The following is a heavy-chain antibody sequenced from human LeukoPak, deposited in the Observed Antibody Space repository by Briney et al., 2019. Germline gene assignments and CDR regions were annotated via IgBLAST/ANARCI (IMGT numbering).Heavy chain of an antibody. J-gene: IGHJ6*03. V-gene: IGHV4-4*07. CDR3: ARAVGSGSFQTYYYYMDV. CDR1: GGSISSYY. Sequence: SETLSLTCTVSGGSISSYYWSWIRQPPGKGLEWSGRIFTSGSTNYNPSPKSRVTMSVDTSKNQCSLKLSSVTAADTAVYYCARAVGSGSFQTYYYYMDVWGKGTTVTISS. CDR2: IFTSGST. D-gene: IGHD3-10*01.